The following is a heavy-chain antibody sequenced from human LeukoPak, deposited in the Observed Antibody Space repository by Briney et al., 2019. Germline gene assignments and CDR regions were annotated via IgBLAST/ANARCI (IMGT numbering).Heavy chain of an antibody. Sequence: GGSLRLSCAASGFTFSSYAMSWVRQAPGKGLEWVSAISGSGGSTYYADSVKGRFTISRDNSKNPLYLQMNSLRAEDTAVYYCAKDESIAVAGTARLAYWGQGTLVTVSS. CDR1: GFTFSSYA. CDR2: ISGSGGST. V-gene: IGHV3-23*01. CDR3: AKDESIAVAGTARLAY. D-gene: IGHD6-19*01. J-gene: IGHJ4*02.